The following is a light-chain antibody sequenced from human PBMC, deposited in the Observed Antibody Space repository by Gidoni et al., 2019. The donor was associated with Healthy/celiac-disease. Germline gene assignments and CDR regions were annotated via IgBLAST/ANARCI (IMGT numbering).Light chain of an antibody. V-gene: IGLV2-11*01. CDR3: CSYAGSYTPNWV. CDR1: SSDVGGYNY. CDR2: DVS. Sequence: QSALTQPRSVSGSPGQSVTISCTGTSSDVGGYNYVSWYQQPPGKAPKLMIYDVSKRPSGVPDRFSGSKSGNTASLTISGRQAEDEADYYCCSYAGSYTPNWVFGGGTKLTVL. J-gene: IGLJ3*02.